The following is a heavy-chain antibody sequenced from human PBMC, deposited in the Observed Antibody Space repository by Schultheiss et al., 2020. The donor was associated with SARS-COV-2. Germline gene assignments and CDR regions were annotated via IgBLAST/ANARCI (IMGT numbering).Heavy chain of an antibody. V-gene: IGHV4-39*01. D-gene: IGHD2-2*01. J-gene: IGHJ6*02. CDR2: IYYSGST. CDR1: GGSLTGYY. Sequence: SQTLSLTCTVSGGSLTGYYWGWIRQPPGKGLQWIGSIYYSGSTYYNPSLKSRVTISVDTSKNQFSLKLSSVTAADTAVYYCARQLLPAARAYYGMDVWGQGTTVTVSS. CDR3: ARQLLPAARAYYGMDV.